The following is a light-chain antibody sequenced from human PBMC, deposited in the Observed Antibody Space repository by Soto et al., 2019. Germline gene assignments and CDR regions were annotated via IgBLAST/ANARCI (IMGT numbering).Light chain of an antibody. V-gene: IGKV1-5*03. CDR2: KAS. CDR3: QQYDRFPYT. Sequence: DIQMTQSPSTQSASVGDTVTITCRPSQSISNWLAWYQQKPGQAPKLLIHKASTLESGVPSRFSGSGSGTESTLTISSLQPDDFATFYCQQYDRFPYTFGQGTKLEIK. J-gene: IGKJ2*01. CDR1: QSISNW.